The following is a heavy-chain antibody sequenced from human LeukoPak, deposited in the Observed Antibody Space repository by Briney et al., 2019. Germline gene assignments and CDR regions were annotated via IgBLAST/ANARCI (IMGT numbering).Heavy chain of an antibody. CDR1: EFTFSDYY. Sequence: GGSLRLSCAASEFTFSDYYMNWIRQAPGKGLEWLSYISGSSSHTNYADSLKGRFTISRDNAKNSLYLQMNSLRAEDSAVYYCARGGAYYFDYWGQGTLVTVSS. V-gene: IGHV3-11*05. CDR3: ARGGAYYFDY. CDR2: ISGSSSHT. J-gene: IGHJ4*02. D-gene: IGHD3-10*01.